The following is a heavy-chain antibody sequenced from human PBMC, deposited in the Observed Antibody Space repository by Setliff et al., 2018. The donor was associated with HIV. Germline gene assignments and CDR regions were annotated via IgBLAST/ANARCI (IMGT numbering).Heavy chain of an antibody. J-gene: IGHJ4*02. D-gene: IGHD4-17*01. CDR2: ITGSSDII. CDR1: GFTFSTYP. Sequence: PGESLKISCTTSGFTFSTYPMNWVRQAPGKGLEWVAYITGSSDIIHYADSVQGRFTVSRDNAKNSLHLQMNSLRVEDTAVYYCATPLMTTTVTKDHWGQGTLVTVSS. CDR3: ATPLMTTTVTKDH. V-gene: IGHV3-48*01.